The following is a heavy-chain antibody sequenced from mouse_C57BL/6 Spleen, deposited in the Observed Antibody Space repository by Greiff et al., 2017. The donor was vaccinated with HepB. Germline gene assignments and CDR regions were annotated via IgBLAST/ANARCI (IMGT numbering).Heavy chain of an antibody. D-gene: IGHD2-2*01. CDR2: ISSGSSTI. V-gene: IGHV5-17*01. CDR1: GFTFSDYG. Sequence: EVKLMESGGGLVKPGGSLKLSCAASGFTFSDYGMHWVRQAPEKGLEWVAYISSGSSTIYYADTVKGRFTISRDNAKNTLFLQMTSLRSEDTAMYYCARPGYYGYFDVWGTGTTVTVSS. CDR3: ARPGYYGYFDV. J-gene: IGHJ1*03.